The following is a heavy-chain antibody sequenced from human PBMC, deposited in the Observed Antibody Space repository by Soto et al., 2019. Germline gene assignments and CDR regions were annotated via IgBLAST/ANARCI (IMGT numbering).Heavy chain of an antibody. D-gene: IGHD5-12*01. CDR1: GGTFSTYA. V-gene: IGHV1-69*12. CDR3: AMRGYSISVGCKRGYYGMDV. CDR2: IIPMSNTA. J-gene: IGHJ6*02. Sequence: QVQLVQSGAEVKKPGSSVKVSCKASGGTFSTYAVSWVRQAPGQGLECMGAIIPMSNTANYAQTFRDRVTFTADESTSTAYMELSGLRSEDTAVYYCAMRGYSISVGCKRGYYGMDVWGHGTTVTVSS.